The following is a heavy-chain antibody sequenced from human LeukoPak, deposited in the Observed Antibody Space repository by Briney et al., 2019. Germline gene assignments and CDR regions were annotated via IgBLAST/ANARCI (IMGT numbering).Heavy chain of an antibody. J-gene: IGHJ4*02. D-gene: IGHD5-18*01. CDR1: GGSISSGGYY. CDR2: INYSGSN. Sequence: SETLSLTCTVSGGSISSGGYYWIWIRQHPGKGLEWIGYINYSGSNYYNPSLKSRVTISVNTSKNQFFLRLSSVTAADTAVYYCARDGPGSMVTALFDYWGQGTMVTVSS. V-gene: IGHV4-31*03. CDR3: ARDGPGSMVTALFDY.